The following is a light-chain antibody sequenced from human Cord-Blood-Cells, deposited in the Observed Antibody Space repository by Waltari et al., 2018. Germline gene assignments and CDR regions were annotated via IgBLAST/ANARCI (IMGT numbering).Light chain of an antibody. CDR2: GAS. J-gene: IGKJ1*01. CDR1: QSVSSSY. CDR3: QQYGSSPWT. Sequence: EIVLTQSPGTLSLSPGERATLSCRASQSVSSSYLAWYQQKPGQAPRLLIYGASSSATGIPYRFSGSGSGTDCTLTISRLEPEDVAVYYCQQYGSSPWTFGQGTKVEIK. V-gene: IGKV3-20*01.